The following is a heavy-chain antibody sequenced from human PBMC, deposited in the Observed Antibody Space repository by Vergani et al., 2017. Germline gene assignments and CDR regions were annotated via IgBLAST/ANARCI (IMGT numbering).Heavy chain of an antibody. CDR2: IHPADSDT. Sequence: EVQLVQSGAEVKKPGESLKISCQLSGYSFTNYWIGWLRQMPGKGLEWMGIIHPADSDTRYSPSFQGQVTISVDKSISTVYLQRSSRRASDSAMYYCARLYGRDSSGSKYFDYWGQGTLVTVSS. D-gene: IGHD3-22*01. J-gene: IGHJ4*02. CDR1: GYSFTNYW. CDR3: ARLYGRDSSGSKYFDY. V-gene: IGHV5-51*01.